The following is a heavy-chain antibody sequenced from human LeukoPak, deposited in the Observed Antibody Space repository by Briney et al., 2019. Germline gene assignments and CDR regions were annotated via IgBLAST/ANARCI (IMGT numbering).Heavy chain of an antibody. J-gene: IGHJ5*02. CDR1: GFTLDDYA. Sequence: GWSLRLSCVTSGFTLDDYALHWVRQAPGKGLEWISLISGDGKSTYYADSVKGRFTISRDKSKNSLYLQMSSLRADDTALYYCAKGVRSGTYYNCFDPWGQGTLVTVSS. V-gene: IGHV3-43*02. CDR3: AKGVRSGTYYNCFDP. D-gene: IGHD1-26*01. CDR2: ISGDGKST.